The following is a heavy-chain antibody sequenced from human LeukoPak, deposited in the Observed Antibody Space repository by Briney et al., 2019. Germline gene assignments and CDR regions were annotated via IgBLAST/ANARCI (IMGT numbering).Heavy chain of an antibody. D-gene: IGHD3-10*01. CDR3: ARGGVGYYYGSGSSLDY. J-gene: IGHJ4*02. CDR1: GGSISSYY. Sequence: SETLSLTCTVSGGSISSYYWSWIRQPPGKGLEWIGYIYHSGSTYYNPSLKSRVTISVDRSKNQFSLKLSSVTAADTAVYYCARGGVGYYYGSGSSLDYWGQGALVTVSS. V-gene: IGHV4-59*12. CDR2: IYHSGST.